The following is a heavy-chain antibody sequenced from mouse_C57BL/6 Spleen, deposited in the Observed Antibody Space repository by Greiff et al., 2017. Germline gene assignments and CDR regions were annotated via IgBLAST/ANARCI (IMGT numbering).Heavy chain of an antibody. J-gene: IGHJ4*01. D-gene: IGHD3-3*01. CDR2: ISDGGSYT. V-gene: IGHV5-4*01. CDR3: AREGGLYYAMDY. Sequence: EVKLVESGGGLVKPGGSLKLSCAASGFTFSSYAMSWVRQTPEKRLEWVATISDGGSYTYYPDNVKGRFTISRDNAKNNLYLQMSHLKSEDTAMYYCAREGGLYYAMDYWGQGTSVTVSS. CDR1: GFTFSSYA.